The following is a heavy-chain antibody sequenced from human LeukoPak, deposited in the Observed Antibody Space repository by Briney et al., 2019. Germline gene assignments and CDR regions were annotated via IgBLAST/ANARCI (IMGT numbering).Heavy chain of an antibody. CDR2: IYYSGST. J-gene: IGHJ5*02. CDR3: ARDHCSGGSCYLPAGWFDP. D-gene: IGHD2-15*01. Sequence: SENLSFTCTVSSGSISSGGYYWSWIRQHPGKGLEWIAYIYYSGSTYYNPSLKSRVTISVDTSKNQFSLKLSSVTAADTAVCYCARDHCSGGSCYLPAGWFDPWGQGTLVTVSS. CDR1: SGSISSGGYY. V-gene: IGHV4-31*03.